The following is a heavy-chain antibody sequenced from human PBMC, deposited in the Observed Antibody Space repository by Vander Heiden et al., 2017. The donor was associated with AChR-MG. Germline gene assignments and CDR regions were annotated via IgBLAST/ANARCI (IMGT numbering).Heavy chain of an antibody. J-gene: IGHJ3*02. Sequence: EVQLVESGGGLVQPGGSLRISCAASGFTFSGYWMSWVRQAPGKGLEWVANIKQDGSEKYYVDSVKGRFTISRDNAKNSLYLQMNSLRAEDTAVYYCARDGAAAAPIDAFDIWGQGTMVTVSS. CDR1: GFTFSGYW. D-gene: IGHD6-13*01. V-gene: IGHV3-7*01. CDR3: ARDGAAAAPIDAFDI. CDR2: IKQDGSEK.